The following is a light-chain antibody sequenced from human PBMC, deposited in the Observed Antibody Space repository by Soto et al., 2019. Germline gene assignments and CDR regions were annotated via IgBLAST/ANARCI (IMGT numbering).Light chain of an antibody. CDR1: QSVSSK. V-gene: IGKV3-15*01. CDR3: QQYNDWPLT. Sequence: EIVLTQSPATLSLSPGERATLSCRASQSVSSKLAWYQQKPGQAPRLLIYGASTRATGIPATFSGSGSGTEFSLTISSLQSEDFAVYYCQQYNDWPLTFGGGTKVEI. J-gene: IGKJ4*01. CDR2: GAS.